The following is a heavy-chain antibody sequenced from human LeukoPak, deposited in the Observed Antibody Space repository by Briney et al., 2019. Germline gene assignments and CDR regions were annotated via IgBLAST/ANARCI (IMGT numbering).Heavy chain of an antibody. D-gene: IGHD3-10*01. CDR3: ARNLMVRGVIITAFDY. J-gene: IGHJ4*02. CDR1: GFTFSSYS. CDR2: IYSGGST. V-gene: IGHV3-66*02. Sequence: GGSLRLSCAASGFTFSSYSMNWVRQAPGKGLEWVSVIYSGGSTYYADSVKGRFTISRDSSKNTLYLQMNSLRAEDTAVYYCARNLMVRGVIITAFDYWGQGTLVTVSS.